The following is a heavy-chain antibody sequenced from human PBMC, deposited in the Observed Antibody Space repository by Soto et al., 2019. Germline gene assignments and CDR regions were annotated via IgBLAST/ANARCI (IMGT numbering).Heavy chain of an antibody. Sequence: SETLSLTCTVSGDSISSYFWTWIRQPPGKALEWIGYMFHSGRTNYNPSLTSRVTMSADTSNNQFSLTLTSVTAADTAVYYCAKAVKYYDSTGYDAFAVWGQGIMVT. CDR3: AKAVKYYDSTGYDAFAV. CDR1: GDSISSYF. D-gene: IGHD3-22*01. J-gene: IGHJ3*01. V-gene: IGHV4-59*01. CDR2: MFHSGRT.